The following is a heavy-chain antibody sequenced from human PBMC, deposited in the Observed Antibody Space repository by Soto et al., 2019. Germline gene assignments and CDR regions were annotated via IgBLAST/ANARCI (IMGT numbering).Heavy chain of an antibody. CDR3: ARDQGGYSYGPSGY. Sequence: GGSLRLSCAASGFTFSSYWMSWVRQAPGKGLEWVANIKQDGSEKYYVDSVKGRFTISRDNAKNSLYLQMNSLRAEDTAVYYCARDQGGYSYGPSGYWGQGTLVTVSS. D-gene: IGHD5-18*01. J-gene: IGHJ4*02. CDR1: GFTFSSYW. V-gene: IGHV3-7*04. CDR2: IKQDGSEK.